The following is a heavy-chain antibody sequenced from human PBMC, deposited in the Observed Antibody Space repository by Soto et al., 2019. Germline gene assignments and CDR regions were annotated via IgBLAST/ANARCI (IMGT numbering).Heavy chain of an antibody. CDR3: ERAPGTNVLRYFDWLLEAYYVDY. J-gene: IGHJ4*02. CDR1: GFTFSSYS. D-gene: IGHD3-9*01. Sequence: GGSLRLSCAASGFTFSSYSMNWVRQAPGKGLEWVSSISSSSSYIYYADSVKGRFTISRDNAKNSLYLQMNSLRAEDTAVYYCERAPGTNVLRYFDWLLEAYYVDYWGQGTLVTVSS. V-gene: IGHV3-21*01. CDR2: ISSSSSYI.